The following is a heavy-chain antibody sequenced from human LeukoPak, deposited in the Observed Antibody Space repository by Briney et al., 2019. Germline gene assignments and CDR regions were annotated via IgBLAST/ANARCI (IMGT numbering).Heavy chain of an antibody. V-gene: IGHV4-4*07. CDR1: GGSISSYF. D-gene: IGHD2-8*01. CDR3: ARNGADVYGRAFDY. CDR2: IHASGTT. Sequence: SETLSLTCNVSGGSISSYFWTWIRQPAGKGLEWIGRIHASGTTNYNSSLKSRVSMSVDTSKNQFSLKLTSVTAADTAVYFCARNGADVYGRAFDYWGQGTLVSVSS. J-gene: IGHJ4*02.